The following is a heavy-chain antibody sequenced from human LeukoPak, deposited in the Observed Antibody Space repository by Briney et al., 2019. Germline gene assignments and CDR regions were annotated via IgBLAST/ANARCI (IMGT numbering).Heavy chain of an antibody. J-gene: IGHJ4*02. D-gene: IGHD5-18*01. Sequence: GGSLRLSCAASGFTVSSNYMSWVRQAPGKGLEWVSVIYSGGSIYYADSVKGRFTISRDNSKNTLYLQMNSLRAEDTAVYYCARCTAMVYDYWGQGTLVTVSS. CDR2: IYSGGSI. CDR3: ARCTAMVYDY. V-gene: IGHV3-53*01. CDR1: GFTVSSNY.